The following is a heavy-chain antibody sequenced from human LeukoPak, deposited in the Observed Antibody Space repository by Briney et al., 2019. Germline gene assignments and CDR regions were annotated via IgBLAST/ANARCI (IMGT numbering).Heavy chain of an antibody. Sequence: SETLSLTCTVSGGPISSSSYYWGWIRQPPGKGLEWIGSIYYSGTTYYNPSLKSRVTISIDSSKNQFSLRLSSVTAADTAVYYCARGSPAPTYCGGDCSIDGSDYWGQGTLVTVSS. CDR2: IYYSGTT. CDR1: GGPISSSSYY. D-gene: IGHD2-21*02. CDR3: ARGSPAPTYCGGDCSIDGSDY. V-gene: IGHV4-39*01. J-gene: IGHJ4*02.